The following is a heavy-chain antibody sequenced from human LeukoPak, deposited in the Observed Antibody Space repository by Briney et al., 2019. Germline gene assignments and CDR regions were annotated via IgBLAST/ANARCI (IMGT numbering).Heavy chain of an antibody. CDR1: GYTFTGYY. V-gene: IGHV1-2*02. J-gene: IGHJ4*02. CDR2: INPNSGGT. CDR3: ARVLNYGPLRWEVFGY. D-gene: IGHD4-17*01. Sequence: ASVKVSCKASGYTFTGYYMHWVRQAPGQGLKWMGWINPNSGGTNYAQKFQGRVTMTRDTSISTAYMELSRLRSDDTAVYYCARVLNYGPLRWEVFGYWGQGTLVTVSS.